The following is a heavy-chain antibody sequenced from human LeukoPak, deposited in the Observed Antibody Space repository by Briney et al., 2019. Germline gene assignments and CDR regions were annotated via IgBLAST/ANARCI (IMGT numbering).Heavy chain of an antibody. J-gene: IGHJ6*02. CDR2: IYSGGST. CDR3: ARGGYYYYGMDV. Sequence: PGGSLRLSCAASGFTFSSYAMSWVRQAPGKGLEWVSVIYSGGSTYYADSVKGRFTISRDNSKNTLYLQMNSLRAEDTAVYCCARGGYYYYGMDVWGQGTTVTVSS. V-gene: IGHV3-53*01. CDR1: GFTFSSYA.